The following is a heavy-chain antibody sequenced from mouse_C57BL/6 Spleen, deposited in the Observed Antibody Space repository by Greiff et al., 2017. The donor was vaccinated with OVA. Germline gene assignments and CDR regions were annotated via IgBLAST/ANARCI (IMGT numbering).Heavy chain of an antibody. D-gene: IGHD3-2*02. Sequence: EVQLVESEGGLVQPGSSMKLSCTASGFTFSDYYMAWVRQVPETGLEWVANINYDGSSTYYLDSLKSRFIISRDNAKNILYLQMSSLKSEDTATYYCARDGRTAQATGFAYWGQGTLVTVSA. CDR1: GFTFSDYY. J-gene: IGHJ3*01. V-gene: IGHV5-16*01. CDR3: ARDGRTAQATGFAY. CDR2: INYDGSST.